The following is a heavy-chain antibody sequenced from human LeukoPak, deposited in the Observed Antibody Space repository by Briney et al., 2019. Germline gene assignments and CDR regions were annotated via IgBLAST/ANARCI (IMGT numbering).Heavy chain of an antibody. CDR1: GFTFSSYG. J-gene: IGHJ6*03. CDR3: AKDTTASIVLMVYAIQPMDV. V-gene: IGHV3-30*02. D-gene: IGHD2-8*01. CDR2: IRYDGSNK. Sequence: PGGSLRLSCAASGFTFSSYGMHWVRRAPGKGLEWVAFIRYDGSNKYYADSVKGRFTISRDNSKNTLYLQMNSLRAEDTAVYYCAKDTTASIVLMVYAIQPMDVWGKGTTVTVSS.